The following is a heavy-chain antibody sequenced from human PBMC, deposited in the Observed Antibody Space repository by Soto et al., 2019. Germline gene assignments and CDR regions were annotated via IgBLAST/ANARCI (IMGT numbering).Heavy chain of an antibody. Sequence: PSETLSLTCAVYGGSFSGYYWSWIRQPPGKGLEWIGEINHSGSTNYNPSLKSRVTISVDTSKNQFSLKLSSVTAADTAVYYCAREGEYSGYDYVGNYYYYYGMDVWGQGTTVTVSS. V-gene: IGHV4-34*01. J-gene: IGHJ6*02. D-gene: IGHD5-12*01. CDR3: AREGEYSGYDYVGNYYYYYGMDV. CDR1: GGSFSGYY. CDR2: INHSGST.